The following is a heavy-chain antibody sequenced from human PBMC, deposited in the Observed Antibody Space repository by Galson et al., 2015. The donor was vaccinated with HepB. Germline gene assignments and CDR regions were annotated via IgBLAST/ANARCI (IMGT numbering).Heavy chain of an antibody. CDR1: GFTFSSYA. D-gene: IGHD6-13*01. V-gene: IGHV3-30-3*01. CDR3: ARDGVHGAAAGTSYYGMDV. Sequence: SLRLSCAASGFTFSSYAMHWVRQAPGKGLEWVAVISYDGSNKYYADSVKGRFTISRDNSKNTLYLQMNSLRAEDTAVYYCARDGVHGAAAGTSYYGMDVWGQGTTVTVSS. CDR2: ISYDGSNK. J-gene: IGHJ6*02.